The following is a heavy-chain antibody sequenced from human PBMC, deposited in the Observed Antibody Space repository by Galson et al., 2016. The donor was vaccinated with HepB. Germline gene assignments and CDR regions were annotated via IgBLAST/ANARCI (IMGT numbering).Heavy chain of an antibody. V-gene: IGHV3-7*03. J-gene: IGHJ4*02. D-gene: IGHD3-3*01. CDR2: INHDGSQK. CDR1: GFTFSSYC. Sequence: SLRLSCAASGFTFSSYCMTWVRQAPGKGLEWVANINHDGSQKYYVDSVKGRFTISRDKANNSLYLQMNSLRAEDTAVYYCARVRFLELLYFDYWGQGALVTVSS. CDR3: ARVRFLELLYFDY.